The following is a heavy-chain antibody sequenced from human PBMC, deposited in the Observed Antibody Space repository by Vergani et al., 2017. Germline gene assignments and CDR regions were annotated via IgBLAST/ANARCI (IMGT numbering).Heavy chain of an antibody. CDR1: GYTFTSYG. V-gene: IGHV1-18*01. CDR3: ARDLRMPPFYCLHV. Sequence: QVQLVQSGVEVKKPGASVKVSCKASGYTFTSYGISWVRQAPGQGLEWMGWINTYNGNTNYAQKVQGRVTMTTDTSTRTAYVELRDLRSDDATVYYCARDLRMPPFYCLHVWGQGTTVTVSS. CDR2: INTYNGNT. J-gene: IGHJ6*02. D-gene: IGHD2-2*01.